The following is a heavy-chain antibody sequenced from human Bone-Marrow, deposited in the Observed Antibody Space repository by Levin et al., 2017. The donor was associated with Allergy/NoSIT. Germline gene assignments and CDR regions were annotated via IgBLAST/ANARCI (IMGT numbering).Heavy chain of an antibody. CDR3: ARIRSFDF. V-gene: IGHV3-11*01. J-gene: IGHJ4*02. CDR2: ISSTGNTT. Sequence: GGSLRLSCAASGFNFSDSYMSWIRQAPGKGLEWLTYISSTGNTTYYADSVKGRFTISRDNAKNSVFLQMNSLTVDDSAMYYCARIRSFDFWGQGILVTVSS. CDR1: GFNFSDSY.